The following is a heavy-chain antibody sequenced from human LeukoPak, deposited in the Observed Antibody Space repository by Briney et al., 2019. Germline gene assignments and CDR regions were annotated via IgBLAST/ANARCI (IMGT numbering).Heavy chain of an antibody. CDR1: GGSFSGYY. CDR3: ARGLTIFGVVISDP. CDR2: INHSGST. V-gene: IGHV4-34*01. Sequence: PSETLSLTCAVYGGSFSGYYWSWIRQPPGKGLEWIGEINHSGSTNYNPSLKSRVTISVDTSKNRFSLKLSSVTAADTAVYYCARGLTIFGVVISDPWGQGTLVTVSS. D-gene: IGHD3-3*01. J-gene: IGHJ5*02.